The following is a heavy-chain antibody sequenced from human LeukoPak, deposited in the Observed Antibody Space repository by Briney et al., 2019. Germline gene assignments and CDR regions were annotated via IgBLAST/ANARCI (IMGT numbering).Heavy chain of an antibody. J-gene: IGHJ6*03. CDR2: IYHSGST. V-gene: IGHV4-38-2*01. CDR1: GYSISSGYY. Sequence: SETLSLTCGVSGYSISSGYYWGWIRQSPGKGLEWIGSIYHSGSTYYNPSLKSRVTISVDTSKNQFSLKLSSVTAADTAVYYCARSYYDSSGYYWPRGSYYYYYMDVWGKGTTVTVSS. CDR3: ARSYYDSSGYYWPRGSYYYYYMDV. D-gene: IGHD3-22*01.